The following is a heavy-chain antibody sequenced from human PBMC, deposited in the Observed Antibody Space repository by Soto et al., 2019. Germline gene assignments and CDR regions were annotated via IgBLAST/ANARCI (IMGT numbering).Heavy chain of an antibody. Sequence: QVQLVQSGAEVKKPGYSVKVSCKASGGTFSSYAISWVRQAPGQGLEWMGGIIPIFGTANYAQKFQGRVTNTADEPASTADMELSSLRSEDTAVYYCARDSNDYYDSSGLDYWGQGTLVTVSS. J-gene: IGHJ4*02. CDR3: ARDSNDYYDSSGLDY. CDR1: GGTFSSYA. V-gene: IGHV1-69*01. D-gene: IGHD3-22*01. CDR2: IIPIFGTA.